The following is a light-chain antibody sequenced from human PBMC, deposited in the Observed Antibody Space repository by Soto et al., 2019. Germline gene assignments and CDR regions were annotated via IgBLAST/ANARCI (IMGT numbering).Light chain of an antibody. CDR1: SGSVSTSYY. Sequence: QTVVTQEPSFSVSPGGTVTLTCGLSSGSVSTSYYPSWYQQTPGQAPRTLIYSTNTRSSGVPDRFSGSILGNKAALTITGAQADDESDYYCVLYMGSGIHVVFGGGTKLTVL. CDR2: STN. J-gene: IGLJ2*01. V-gene: IGLV8-61*01. CDR3: VLYMGSGIHVV.